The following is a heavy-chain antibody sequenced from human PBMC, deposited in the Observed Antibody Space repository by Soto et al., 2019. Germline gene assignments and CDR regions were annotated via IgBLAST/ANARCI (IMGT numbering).Heavy chain of an antibody. Sequence: QITLNESGPTQVKPRQTLTLTCTFSGFSLTTSGVGVGWIRQSPGKAPEWLALIYWDDDKRYSPSLKSRLTITKDTPKDPGALTMADFAPADTATYYCAHRVLRTVFGLVTTTAIYFDFWGQGTPVAVSS. D-gene: IGHD3-3*01. V-gene: IGHV2-5*02. CDR3: AHRVLRTVFGLVTTTAIYFDF. CDR2: IYWDDDK. J-gene: IGHJ4*02. CDR1: GFSLTTSGVG.